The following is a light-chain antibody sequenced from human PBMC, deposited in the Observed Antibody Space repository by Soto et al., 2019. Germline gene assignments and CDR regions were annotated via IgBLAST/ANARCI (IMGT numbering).Light chain of an antibody. J-gene: IGKJ1*01. V-gene: IGKV1-5*03. CDR3: QQYRT. CDR1: QSIGNW. Sequence: DIQMTQSPSTLSASVGDRVTITCRASQSIGNWLAWYQQKPGKAPKLLIYKASSLESGVPSRFSGSGSGTGFTLTISSLQPDDFATYYCQQYRTFGQGTRVEIK. CDR2: KAS.